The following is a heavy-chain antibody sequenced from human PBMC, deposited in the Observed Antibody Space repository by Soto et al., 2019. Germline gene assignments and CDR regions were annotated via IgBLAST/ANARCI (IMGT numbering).Heavy chain of an antibody. J-gene: IGHJ4*02. V-gene: IGHV1-69*06. CDR3: AAGIQLWSPFDY. D-gene: IGHD5-18*01. Sequence: SVKVSCKASGGTFSSYAIIWVRQAPGQGLEWMGGIIPIFGTPNYAQKFQGRVTITADKSTSTAYMELSSLRSEDTAVYYCAAGIQLWSPFDYWGQGTLVTVSS. CDR1: GGTFSSYA. CDR2: IIPIFGTP.